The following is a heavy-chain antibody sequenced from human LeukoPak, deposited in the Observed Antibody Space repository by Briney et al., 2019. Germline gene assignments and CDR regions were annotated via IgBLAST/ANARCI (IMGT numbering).Heavy chain of an antibody. CDR1: GGSISSRNYY. CDR3: ARRDGAVAGPFDD. J-gene: IGHJ4*02. Sequence: SETLSLTCTVSGGSISSRNYYWGWIRQPPGKGLVWIGSIYYSGNTYYNPSLKSRVTISVDTSKNQFSLKLSSMTAADTALYYCARRDGAVAGPFDDWGQGTLVTVSS. CDR2: IYYSGNT. D-gene: IGHD6-19*01. V-gene: IGHV4-39*01.